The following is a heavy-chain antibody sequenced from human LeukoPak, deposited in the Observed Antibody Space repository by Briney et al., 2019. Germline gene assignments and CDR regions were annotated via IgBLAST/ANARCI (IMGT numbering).Heavy chain of an antibody. J-gene: IGHJ5*02. CDR1: GFTFSDYG. CDR3: AKDGTRSWFGEAT. D-gene: IGHD3-10*01. CDR2: ISTDGSDK. V-gene: IGHV3-30*18. Sequence: GRSLRLSCAASGFTFSDYGMQWVRQAPGKWLEWVALISTDGSDKDYADSVKGRFTLSRDNSKNTLYLQMNSLRVEDTAVYYCAKDGTRSWFGEATWGQGTLVTVSS.